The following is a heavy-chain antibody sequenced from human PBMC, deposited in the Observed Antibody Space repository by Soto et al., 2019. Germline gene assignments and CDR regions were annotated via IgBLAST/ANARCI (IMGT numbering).Heavy chain of an antibody. CDR2: GDWDDDR. V-gene: IGHV2-5*02. Sequence: SGPTLGNPTQTLTLTCTFSGFSLSTSGVGVGGVRQPPGKALEWLTLGDWDDDRRYNPSLRNILTCTKDTSKNQVVLTMTNMDPVATASYYCGEGRSIVGDPVFDYWGQGSLVRVSS. CDR3: GEGRSIVGDPVFDY. D-gene: IGHD1-26*01. CDR1: GFSLSTSGVG. J-gene: IGHJ4*02.